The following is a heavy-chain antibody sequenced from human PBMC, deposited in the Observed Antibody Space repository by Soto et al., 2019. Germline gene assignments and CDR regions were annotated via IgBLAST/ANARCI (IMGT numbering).Heavy chain of an antibody. V-gene: IGHV3-73*02. CDR1: GFTLSGSG. J-gene: IGHJ6*02. Sequence: EVQLVESGGGLVQPGGSLKLSCAASGFTLSGSGMHWVRQASGKGLEWVGRIRSKVNNYATAYAAAVKGRFTISRDDSKNTAYLKMSSLKTEDTAVYYCTSKGIGVAGSGRSGYGLGAWGQGTTVTVSS. D-gene: IGHD6-19*01. CDR3: TSKGIGVAGSGRSGYGLGA. CDR2: IRSKVNNYAT.